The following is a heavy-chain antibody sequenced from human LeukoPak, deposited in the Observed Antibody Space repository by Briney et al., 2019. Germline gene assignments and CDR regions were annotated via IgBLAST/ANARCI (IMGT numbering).Heavy chain of an antibody. CDR2: ISGSGGST. CDR1: GFTFSSYA. CDR3: AKLRRGDYADDYFDY. V-gene: IGHV3-23*01. D-gene: IGHD4-17*01. Sequence: PGGSLRLPCAASGFTFSSYAMSWVRQAPGKGLEWVSAISGSGGSTYYADSVKGRFTISRDNSKNTLYLQMNSLRAEDTAVYYCAKLRRGDYADDYFDYWGQGTLVTVSS. J-gene: IGHJ4*02.